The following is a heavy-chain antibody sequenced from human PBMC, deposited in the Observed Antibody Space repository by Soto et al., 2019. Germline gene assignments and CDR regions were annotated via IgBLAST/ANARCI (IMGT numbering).Heavy chain of an antibody. V-gene: IGHV3-23*01. CDR3: AKATPVVGATSKYYFDY. Sequence: SLRLSCAASGFTFSSYAMSWVRQAPGKGLEWVSAISGSGGSTYYADSVKGRFTISRDNSKNTLYLQMNRLRAEDTAVYYCAKATPVVGATSKYYFDYWGQGTLVTVSS. D-gene: IGHD1-26*01. J-gene: IGHJ4*02. CDR2: ISGSGGST. CDR1: GFTFSSYA.